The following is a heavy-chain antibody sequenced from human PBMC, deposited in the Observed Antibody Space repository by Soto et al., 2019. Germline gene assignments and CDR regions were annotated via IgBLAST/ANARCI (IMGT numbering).Heavy chain of an antibody. CDR2: ISGSGGST. V-gene: IGHV3-23*01. Sequence: GGSLRLSCAASGFTFSSYAMSWVRQAPGKGLEWVSAISGSGGSTYYADSVKGRFTISRDNSKNTLYLQMNSLRAEDTAVYYCARYCSGGSCYSGDDAFDIWGQGTMVTVSS. J-gene: IGHJ3*02. CDR3: ARYCSGGSCYSGDDAFDI. CDR1: GFTFSSYA. D-gene: IGHD2-15*01.